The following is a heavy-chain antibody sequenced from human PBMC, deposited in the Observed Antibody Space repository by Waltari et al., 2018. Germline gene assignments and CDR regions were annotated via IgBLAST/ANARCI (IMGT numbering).Heavy chain of an antibody. CDR3: ARDRGRALYLDS. CDR2: VHRSART. Sequence: WARAPPGRRLEWIGQVHRSARTIYHPSFARRVTVSLDTYSHRFSLMVTSATAADTAVYSCARDRGRALYLDSWGPGTLVTFSP. V-gene: IGHV4-4*06. J-gene: IGHJ4*02. D-gene: IGHD2-15*01.